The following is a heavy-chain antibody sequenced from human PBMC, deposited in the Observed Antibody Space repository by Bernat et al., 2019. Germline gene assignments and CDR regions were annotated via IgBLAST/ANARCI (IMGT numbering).Heavy chain of an antibody. V-gene: IGHV3-33*01. D-gene: IGHD4-17*01. Sequence: QVQLVESGGGVVQTERSQRLSCEASKFTFSSYGMHWVRQAPGKGLEWVAVIWHDGSNENYADSVKGRFTISRDNSKNTLYLQMNNLRADDTAVYYCARVSLYGAPASAMDVWGQGTTVTVSS. CDR3: ARVSLYGAPASAMDV. CDR2: IWHDGSNE. J-gene: IGHJ6*02. CDR1: KFTFSSYG.